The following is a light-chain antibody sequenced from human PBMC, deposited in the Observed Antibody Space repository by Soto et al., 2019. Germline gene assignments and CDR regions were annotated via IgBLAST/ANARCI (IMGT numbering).Light chain of an antibody. J-gene: IGKJ4*01. CDR3: QQSYSSPPT. Sequence: DIQLTQSPLSLSASVGDRINITCRASQSISPYLNWYQQKPGEAPQLLMYTASTLQSGVPPRFSGSGSGTDFTLTITSLQPEDLATYYCQQSYSSPPTFVGGTKVEI. V-gene: IGKV1-39*01. CDR2: TAS. CDR1: QSISPY.